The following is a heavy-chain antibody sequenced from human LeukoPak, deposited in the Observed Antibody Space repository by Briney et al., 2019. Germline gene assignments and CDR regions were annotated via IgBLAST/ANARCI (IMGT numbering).Heavy chain of an antibody. CDR1: GGSISSGGYS. J-gene: IGHJ4*02. D-gene: IGHD6-19*01. CDR2: IYHSGST. Sequence: SETLSLTCAVSGGSISSGGYSWSWIRQPPGKGLEWIGYIYHSGSTYYNPPLKSRVTISVDRSKNQFSLKLSSVTAADTAVYYCARDRLKGQFDYWGQGTLVTVSS. CDR3: ARDRLKGQFDY. V-gene: IGHV4-30-2*01.